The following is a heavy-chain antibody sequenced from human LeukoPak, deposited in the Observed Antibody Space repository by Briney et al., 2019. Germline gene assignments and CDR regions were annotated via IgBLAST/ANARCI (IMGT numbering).Heavy chain of an antibody. V-gene: IGHV1-3*01. Sequence: ASVKVSCKASGYTFTSYAMHWVRQAPGQRLEWMGWINAGNGNTKYSQKFRGRVTITRDTSASTAYMELSSLRSEDTAVYYCARDLYGDDAFDIWGQGTMVTVSS. CDR2: INAGNGNT. CDR1: GYTFTSYA. CDR3: ARDLYGDDAFDI. J-gene: IGHJ3*02. D-gene: IGHD2/OR15-2a*01.